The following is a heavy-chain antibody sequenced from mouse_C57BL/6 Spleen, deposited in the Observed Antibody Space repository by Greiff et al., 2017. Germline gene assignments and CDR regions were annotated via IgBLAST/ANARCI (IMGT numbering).Heavy chain of an antibody. D-gene: IGHD1-1*01. CDR2: LDPENGDT. CDR3: APYYYGSSSAY. Sequence: EVKLQESGAELVRPGASVKLSCTASGFNIKDDYMHWVKQRPEQGLEWIGWLDPENGDTEYASKFQGKATITADTSSNTAYLQLSSLTSEDTAVYYCAPYYYGSSSAYWGQGTLVTVSA. V-gene: IGHV14-4*01. J-gene: IGHJ3*01. CDR1: GFNIKDDY.